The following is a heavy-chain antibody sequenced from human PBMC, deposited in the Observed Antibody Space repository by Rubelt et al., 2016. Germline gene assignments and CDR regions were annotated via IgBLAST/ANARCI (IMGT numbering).Heavy chain of an antibody. J-gene: IGHJ4*02. Sequence: QVQLQESGPGLVKPSETLSLTCTVSGGSISSYYWSWIRQPPGKGLEWIGYIYYSGSTNYNPSLKSRVTISVDTSKNQFSLKLSSVTAADTAVYYCAGDRLEGGDIDYWGQGTLVTVSS. CDR3: AGDRLEGGDIDY. CDR1: GGSISSYY. D-gene: IGHD1-1*01. CDR2: IYYSGST. V-gene: IGHV4-59*12.